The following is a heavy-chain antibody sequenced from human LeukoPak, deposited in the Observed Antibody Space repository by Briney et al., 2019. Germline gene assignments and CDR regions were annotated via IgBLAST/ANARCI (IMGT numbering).Heavy chain of an antibody. CDR3: ARANSETPGLGDY. D-gene: IGHD3-16*01. CDR2: IIPIFGTA. CDR1: GGTFSSYA. J-gene: IGHJ4*02. Sequence: GSSVKVSCKASGGTFSSYAITWVRQAPGQGLEWMGGIIPIFGTANYAQKLQGRVTITTDESTSTAYMELSSLRSEDTAMYYCARANSETPGLGDYWGQGTLVTVSS. V-gene: IGHV1-69*05.